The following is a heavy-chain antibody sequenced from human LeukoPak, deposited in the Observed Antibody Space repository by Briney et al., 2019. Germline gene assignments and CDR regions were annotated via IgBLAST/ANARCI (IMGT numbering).Heavy chain of an antibody. CDR1: GDSTNTYF. Sequence: PSETLSLTCSISGDSTNTYFWSWIRQPPGKELEWIGYFYYTGTTNYNPSLNSRATISVDTSKNQFSLKVNSVTAADTGVYYCASKSTDHGELRFDYWGQGTLVTVSS. CDR3: ASKSTDHGELRFDY. V-gene: IGHV4-59*01. J-gene: IGHJ4*02. CDR2: FYYTGTT. D-gene: IGHD4-17*01.